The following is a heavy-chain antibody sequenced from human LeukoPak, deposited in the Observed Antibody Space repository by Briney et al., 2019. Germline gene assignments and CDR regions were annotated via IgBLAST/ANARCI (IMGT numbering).Heavy chain of an antibody. CDR3: AREMVVVVAHDAFDI. CDR1: GFTFSSYG. V-gene: IGHV3-33*01. D-gene: IGHD2-15*01. J-gene: IGHJ3*02. Sequence: GGSLRLSCAASGFTFSSYGMHWARQAPGKGLEWVAVIWYDGSNKYYADSVKGRFTISRDNSKNTLYLQMNSLRAEDTAVYYCAREMVVVVAHDAFDIWGQGTMVTVSS. CDR2: IWYDGSNK.